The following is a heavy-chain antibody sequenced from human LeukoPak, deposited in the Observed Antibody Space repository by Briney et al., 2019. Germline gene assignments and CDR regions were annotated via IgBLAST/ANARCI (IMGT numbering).Heavy chain of an antibody. J-gene: IGHJ4*02. CDR2: INHSGST. V-gene: IGHV4-34*01. CDR1: GGSFRGYY. CDR3: ARIGYCSGGSCYSFYYFDY. Sequence: SETLSLTCAVYGGSFRGYYWSWIRQPPGKGLEWIGEINHSGSTNYNPSLKSRVTISVDTSKNQFSLKLSSVTAADTAVYYCARIGYCSGGSCYSFYYFDYWGQGTLVTVSS. D-gene: IGHD2-15*01.